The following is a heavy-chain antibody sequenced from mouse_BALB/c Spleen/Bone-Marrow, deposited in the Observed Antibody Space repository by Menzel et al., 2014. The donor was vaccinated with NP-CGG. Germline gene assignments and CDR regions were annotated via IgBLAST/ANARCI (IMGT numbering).Heavy chain of an antibody. V-gene: IGHV10-1*01. D-gene: IGHD2-4*01. CDR3: VRQDYDYPMDY. Sequence: EVKLVESGGGLVQPKGSLKLSCAASGFTFNIYAMNWVRQAPRKGLEWVARISSKSTNYTTCYADSVRDRFTISSDGSQSMLYLQMNSLKTEDTAIYYCVRQDYDYPMDYWGQGTSVTVSS. CDR2: ISSKSTNYTT. CDR1: GFTFNIYA. J-gene: IGHJ4*01.